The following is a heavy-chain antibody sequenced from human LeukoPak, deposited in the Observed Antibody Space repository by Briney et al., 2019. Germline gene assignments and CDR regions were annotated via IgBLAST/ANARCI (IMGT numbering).Heavy chain of an antibody. D-gene: IGHD2-15*01. CDR1: GYTFTSYY. V-gene: IGHV1-2*02. Sequence: ASVKVSCKASGYTFTSYYMHWVRQAPGQGLEWMGWINPNSGGTNYAQKFQGRVTMTRDTSISTAYMELSRLRSDDTAVYYCARAHGYCSGGSCYRSPYYYYYVDVWGKGTTVTVSS. CDR3: ARAHGYCSGGSCYRSPYYYYYVDV. J-gene: IGHJ6*03. CDR2: INPNSGGT.